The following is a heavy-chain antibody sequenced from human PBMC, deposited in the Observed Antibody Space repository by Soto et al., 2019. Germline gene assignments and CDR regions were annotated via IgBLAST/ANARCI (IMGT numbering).Heavy chain of an antibody. J-gene: IGHJ4*02. CDR3: ARAGGIAAAGTERAFDY. V-gene: IGHV3-53*01. D-gene: IGHD6-13*01. CDR1: GFTVSSNY. CDR2: IYSGGST. Sequence: GVSLRLSCAASGFTVSSNYMSWVRQAPGKGLEWVSVIYSGGSTYYADSVKGRFTISRDNSKNTLYLQMNSLRAEDTAVYYCARAGGIAAAGTERAFDYWGQGTLVTVSS.